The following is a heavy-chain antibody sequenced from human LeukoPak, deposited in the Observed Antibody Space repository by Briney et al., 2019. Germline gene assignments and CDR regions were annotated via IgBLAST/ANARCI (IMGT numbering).Heavy chain of an antibody. D-gene: IGHD3-22*01. CDR3: ARGGSGYGDYYYFYAMDV. V-gene: IGHV3-23*01. Sequence: GGSLRLSCAASGFTFSSYAMSWVRQAPGKGLEWVSAISGSGGSTYYADSVKGRFTMSRDNAKNSLFLQMNSLRDEDTAVYYCARGGSGYGDYYYFYAMDVWGQGTTVTVSS. CDR1: GFTFSSYA. J-gene: IGHJ6*02. CDR2: ISGSGGST.